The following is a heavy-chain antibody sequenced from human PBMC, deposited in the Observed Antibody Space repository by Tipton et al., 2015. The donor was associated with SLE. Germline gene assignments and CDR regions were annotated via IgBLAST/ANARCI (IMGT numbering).Heavy chain of an antibody. CDR3: AGVSRDAFEI. V-gene: IGHV4-34*01. J-gene: IGHJ3*02. D-gene: IGHD5/OR15-5a*01. CDR2: IHLLGAT. CDR1: GESLSGYY. Sequence: TLSLTCALSGESLSGYYWSWIRQSPGKGLEWIGQIHLLGATDYNPSLKSRVTISVDTSKNQFSLKLSSVTAADTAVYYCAGVSRDAFEIWGQGTMVTVSS.